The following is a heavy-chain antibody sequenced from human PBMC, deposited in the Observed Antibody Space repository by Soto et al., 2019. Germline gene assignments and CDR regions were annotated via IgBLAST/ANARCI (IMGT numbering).Heavy chain of an antibody. J-gene: IGHJ4*02. CDR1: GVTFSSYG. CDR3: AIYSSSSVPY. V-gene: IGHV3-30*03. Sequence: PGGSLRLSCAASGVTFSSYGMHWVRQAPGKGLEWVAVISYDGSNKYYADSVKGRFAISRDNSKNTLYVQMNSLRPEDTAVYYCAIYSSSSVPYWGQGTLVTVSS. D-gene: IGHD6-13*01. CDR2: ISYDGSNK.